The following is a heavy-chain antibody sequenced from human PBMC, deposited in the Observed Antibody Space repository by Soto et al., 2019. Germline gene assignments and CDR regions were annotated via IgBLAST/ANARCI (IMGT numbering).Heavy chain of an antibody. CDR3: ARDSGSWFGEDLYYGMDV. J-gene: IGHJ6*02. CDR1: ADYINRCY. CDR2: IYYSGST. D-gene: IGHD3-10*01. V-gene: IGHV4-59*01. Sequence: SPTLSGTCSASADYINRCYCIWLQRPPGTGLEWFGYIYYSGSTNYNPSLKSRVTISVDTSKNQFSLKLSSVTAADTAVYYCARDSGSWFGEDLYYGMDVCGQGTTVT.